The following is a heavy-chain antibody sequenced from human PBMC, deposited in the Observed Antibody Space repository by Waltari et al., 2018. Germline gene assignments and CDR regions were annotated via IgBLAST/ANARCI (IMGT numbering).Heavy chain of an antibody. D-gene: IGHD6-13*01. CDR3: ANAVSGSSGLLHYYYYGMDV. J-gene: IGHJ6*02. Sequence: EVQLLESGGGLVPPGGSLRLSCAASGFTFSSYAMSWVRQATGTGLGWVSAISGSGGSTYYADSWNGRFTRSRDNSKNTLYLQMNSRRAEDTAVYYCANAVSGSSGLLHYYYYGMDVWGQGTTVTVSS. CDR2: ISGSGGST. CDR1: GFTFSSYA. V-gene: IGHV3-23*01.